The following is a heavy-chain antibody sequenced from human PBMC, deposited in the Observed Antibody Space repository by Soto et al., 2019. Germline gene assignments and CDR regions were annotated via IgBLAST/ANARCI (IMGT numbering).Heavy chain of an antibody. CDR2: IFPCDSDT. Sequence: GESLKISCKGSGYTFTTYWIGWVRQMPGKGLEWMGIIFPCDSDTRYSPSFQGHVTISADKSTGTAYLQWRSLSASDTGLYYCARVGRVTVMRDYFNFFDLDVWGQGTTVTVSS. CDR3: ARVGRVTVMRDYFNFFDLDV. D-gene: IGHD2-21*02. V-gene: IGHV5-51*01. CDR1: GYTFTTYW. J-gene: IGHJ6*01.